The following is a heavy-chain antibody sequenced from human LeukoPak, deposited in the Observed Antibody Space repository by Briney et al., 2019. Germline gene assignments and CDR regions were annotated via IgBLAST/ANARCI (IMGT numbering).Heavy chain of an antibody. J-gene: IGHJ4*02. CDR2: IYSGGST. V-gene: IGHV3-66*01. CDR1: GFTLSSYS. D-gene: IGHD6-19*01. Sequence: GGSLRLSCAASGFTLSSYSMNWVRQAPGKGLEWVSVIYSGGSTYYADSVKGRFTISRDNSKNTLYLQMNSLRAEDTAVYYCARGSSSGWYRPGGENFDYWGQGTLVTVSS. CDR3: ARGSSSGWYRPGGENFDY.